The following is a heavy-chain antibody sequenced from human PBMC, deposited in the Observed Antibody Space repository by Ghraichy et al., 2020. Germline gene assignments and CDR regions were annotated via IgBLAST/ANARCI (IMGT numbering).Heavy chain of an antibody. J-gene: IGHJ6*02. CDR3: ARDHPAVGLITNYGMDV. CDR1: GGTFSSYA. V-gene: IGHV1-69*13. D-gene: IGHD6-19*01. CDR2: IIPIFGTA. Sequence: SVKVSCKASGGTFSSYAISWVRQAPGQGLEWMGGIIPIFGTANYAQKFQGRVTITADESTSTAYMELSSLRSEDTAVYYCARDHPAVGLITNYGMDVWGQGTTVTVSS.